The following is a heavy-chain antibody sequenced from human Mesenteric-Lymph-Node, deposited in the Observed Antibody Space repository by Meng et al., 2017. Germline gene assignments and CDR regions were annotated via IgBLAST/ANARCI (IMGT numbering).Heavy chain of an antibody. CDR2: IWYDGSNK. J-gene: IGHJ4*02. V-gene: IGHV3-33*01. D-gene: IGHD3-16*01. CDR1: GFTFSSYG. Sequence: GESLKISCAASGFTFSSYGMHWVRQAPGKGLEWVAVIWYDGSNKYYADSVKGRFTISRDNAKNSLYLQMNSLRAEDTAVYYCARGAELCWGQGTLVTVSS. CDR3: ARGAELC.